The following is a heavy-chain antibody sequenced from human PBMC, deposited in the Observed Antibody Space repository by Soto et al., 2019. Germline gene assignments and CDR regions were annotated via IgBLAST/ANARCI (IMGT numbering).Heavy chain of an antibody. CDR3: AKDTSGWYGEGWFDP. CDR1: GFTFGSYA. CDR2: ISGSGGST. D-gene: IGHD6-19*01. J-gene: IGHJ5*02. V-gene: IGHV3-23*01. Sequence: EVQLLESGGGLVQPGGSLRLSCAASGFTFGSYAMSWVRQAPGKGLEWVSGISGSGGSTYYADSVKGRFTISRDNSKNTLYLQMNSLRAEDTAIYYCAKDTSGWYGEGWFDPWGQGTLVTVSS.